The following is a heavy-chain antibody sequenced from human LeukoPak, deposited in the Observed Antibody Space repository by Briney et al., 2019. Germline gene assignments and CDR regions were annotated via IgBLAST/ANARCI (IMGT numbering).Heavy chain of an antibody. D-gene: IGHD2-21*01. J-gene: IGHJ4*02. CDR3: ARGSVEQLLYYDY. V-gene: IGHV3-20*04. CDR1: GFTFKDYA. CDR2: INWNGGSA. Sequence: GGSLRLSCAASGFTFKDYAMSWVRQVPGKGLEWVSGINWNGGSAGYADSVKGRFTISRDNAKNSLYLQMNSLRVEDTALYYCARGSVEQLLYYDYWGQGSLVTVSS.